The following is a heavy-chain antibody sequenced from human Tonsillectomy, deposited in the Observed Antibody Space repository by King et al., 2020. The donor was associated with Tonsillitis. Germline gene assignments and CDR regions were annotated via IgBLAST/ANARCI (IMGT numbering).Heavy chain of an antibody. V-gene: IGHV3-11*01. CDR1: GFMFSDFY. CDR2: LRSRGATP. J-gene: IGHJ4*02. CDR3: ARDSYYSDNTYDY. Sequence: QLVESGGGLVKPGGCLRLSFEASGFMFSDFYMSWSRQGPGKGLGWVAYLRSRGATPYSADAVKGRVTISRANAKNSLYLQMNSPGAEDTAVYYCARDSYYSDNTYDYWGQGTLVTVSS. D-gene: IGHD3-22*01.